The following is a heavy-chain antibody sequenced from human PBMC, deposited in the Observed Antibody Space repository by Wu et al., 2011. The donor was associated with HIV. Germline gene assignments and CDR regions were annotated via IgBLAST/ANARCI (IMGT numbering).Heavy chain of an antibody. J-gene: IGHJ3*02. CDR1: GYTFTSYG. D-gene: IGHD1-26*01. Sequence: QVQLVQSGAEVKKPGASVKVSCKASGYTFTSYGISWVRQAPGQGLEWMGWISAYNGDTNYAQKLQGRVTMTTDTSTSTAYMELRSLRSDDTAVYYCARDSGAGGLGGSFHEGSAFDIVGPRDNGHRLF. CDR2: ISAYNGDT. V-gene: IGHV1-18*01. CDR3: ARDSGAGGLGGSFHEGSAFDI.